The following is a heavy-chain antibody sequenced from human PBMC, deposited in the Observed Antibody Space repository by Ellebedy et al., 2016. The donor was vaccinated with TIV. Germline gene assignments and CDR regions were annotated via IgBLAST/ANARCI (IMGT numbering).Heavy chain of an antibody. D-gene: IGHD2-15*01. Sequence: ESLKISCAASGFTFSSHDMHWVRQATGKVLEWVSAIGTAGDTYYPGSVKGRFTISRENAKNSLYLQMNSLRAEDTAVYYCARGYCSGGSCYEEPYNWFDPWGQGTLVTVSS. J-gene: IGHJ5*02. CDR3: ARGYCSGGSCYEEPYNWFDP. V-gene: IGHV3-13*01. CDR1: GFTFSSHD. CDR2: IGTAGDT.